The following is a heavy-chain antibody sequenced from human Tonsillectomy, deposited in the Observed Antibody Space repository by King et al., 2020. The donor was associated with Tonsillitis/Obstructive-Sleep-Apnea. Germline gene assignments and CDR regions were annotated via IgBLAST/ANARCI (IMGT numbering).Heavy chain of an antibody. D-gene: IGHD3-3*01. CDR2: IYYIGTT. CDR3: ARGVNQIFGVVYYHYYMDV. V-gene: IGHV4-59*01. Sequence: QLQESGPGLVKPSETLSLTCTVSGGSITGYNWSWIRLPPGKGLEWIGYIYYIGTTNHNPSLKSRVTISVETSKNQFSLKLTSVTAADTAVYYCARGVNQIFGVVYYHYYMDVWGEGTTVTVSS. J-gene: IGHJ6*03. CDR1: GGSITGYN.